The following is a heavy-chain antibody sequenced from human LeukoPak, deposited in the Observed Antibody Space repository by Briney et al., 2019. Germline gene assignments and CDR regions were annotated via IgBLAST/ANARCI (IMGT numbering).Heavy chain of an antibody. CDR1: GFTFRSYE. CDR2: ITGDCNYI. CDR3: ATGGDYGRY. J-gene: IGHJ4*02. Sequence: GGSLRLSCAASGFTFRSYEMSWVRQAPGKGLEWVSSITGDCNYIFYADSVKGRFTISRDNAQNSLFLELNSLRGEDTAVYYCATGGDYGRYWGQGTLVTVSS. D-gene: IGHD4-17*01. V-gene: IGHV3-48*03.